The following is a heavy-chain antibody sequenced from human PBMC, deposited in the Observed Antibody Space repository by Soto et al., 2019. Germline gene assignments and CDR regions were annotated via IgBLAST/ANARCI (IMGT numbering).Heavy chain of an antibody. J-gene: IGHJ3*01. CDR3: ARPQGSGWRFNALDF. V-gene: IGHV1-69*01. D-gene: IGHD6-19*01. CDR1: GGTFGRNA. CDR2: TIPMFDTA. Sequence: VVLVQSGAEVKNPGSSVKVSCKASGGTFGRNAINWVRQAPGQGFEWMGGTIPMFDTANHAQKFRDRIMITADESTNTAYLELKDLRSEDTAIYYCARPQGSGWRFNALDFWGQGTMVTVSS.